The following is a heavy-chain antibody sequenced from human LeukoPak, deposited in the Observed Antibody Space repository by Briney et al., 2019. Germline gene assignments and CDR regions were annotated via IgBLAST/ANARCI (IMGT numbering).Heavy chain of an antibody. Sequence: SSETLSLTCTVSGGSISSYYWSWIRQPPGKGLEWIGYIYYSGSTNYNPSLKSRVTISVDTSKNQFSLKLSSVTAADTAVYYCARLEREQWFDPWGQGTLVTVSS. CDR2: IYYSGST. D-gene: IGHD1/OR15-1a*01. V-gene: IGHV4-59*08. CDR1: GGSISSYY. CDR3: ARLEREQWFDP. J-gene: IGHJ5*02.